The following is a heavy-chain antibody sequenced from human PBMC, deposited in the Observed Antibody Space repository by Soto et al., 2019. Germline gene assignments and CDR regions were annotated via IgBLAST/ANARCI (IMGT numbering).Heavy chain of an antibody. J-gene: IGHJ4*02. Sequence: GASVKVSCKASGGTFSSYTISWVRQAPGQGLEWMGRIIPILGIANYAQKFQGRVTITADKSTSTAYMELSSLTCDDTAVYYCAREWCTSTSCYGVDYWGQGTLVTVSS. CDR1: GGTFSSYT. D-gene: IGHD2-2*01. V-gene: IGHV1-69*04. CDR2: IIPILGIA. CDR3: AREWCTSTSCYGVDY.